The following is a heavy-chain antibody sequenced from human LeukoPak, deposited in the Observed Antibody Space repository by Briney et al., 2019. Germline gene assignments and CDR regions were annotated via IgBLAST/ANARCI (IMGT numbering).Heavy chain of an antibody. Sequence: GGSLRLSCAASGFTFSSYEMNWVRQAPGKGLEWVSYISSSGSTIYYADSVKGRFTISRDNAKNSLYLQMNSLRAEDTAVYYCARDTSGSQVITYLDYWGQGILVTVAS. CDR1: GFTFSSYE. D-gene: IGHD3-10*01. V-gene: IGHV3-48*03. CDR3: ARDTSGSQVITYLDY. CDR2: ISSSGSTI. J-gene: IGHJ4*02.